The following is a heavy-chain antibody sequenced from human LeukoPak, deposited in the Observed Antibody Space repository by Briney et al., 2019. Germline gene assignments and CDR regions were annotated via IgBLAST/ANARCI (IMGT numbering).Heavy chain of an antibody. V-gene: IGHV3-9*01. Sequence: PGGSLRLSCAASGFTFDDYAMHWVRQAPGKGLEWVSGISWNSGSIGYADSVKGRFTISRDNAKNSLYLQMNSPRAEDTAVYYCARYGQLVRYFDYWGQGTLVTVSS. CDR3: ARYGQLVRYFDY. D-gene: IGHD6-6*01. CDR1: GFTFDDYA. J-gene: IGHJ4*02. CDR2: ISWNSGSI.